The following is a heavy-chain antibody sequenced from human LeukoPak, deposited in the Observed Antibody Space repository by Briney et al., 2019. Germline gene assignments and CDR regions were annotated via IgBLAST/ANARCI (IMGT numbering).Heavy chain of an antibody. D-gene: IGHD2/OR15-2a*01. CDR1: GYTFTSYD. CDR2: MNPKSGNT. J-gene: IGHJ5*02. Sequence: ASVKVSCKASGYTFTSYDISWVRQATGQGLEWMGWMNPKSGNTGYAQKFQGRVTMTRNTAISTAYMELSSLTSEDTAVYCCARVSPDSDPWGQGTLVTVSS. CDR3: ARVSPDSDP. V-gene: IGHV1-8*01.